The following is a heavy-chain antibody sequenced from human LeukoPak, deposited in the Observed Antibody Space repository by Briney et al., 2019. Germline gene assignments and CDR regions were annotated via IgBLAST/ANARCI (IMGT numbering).Heavy chain of an antibody. V-gene: IGHV4-38-2*01. D-gene: IGHD3-3*01. CDR2: ICHSGST. Sequence: PSETLSLTCAVSGYSISSAYYWGWIRQPPGKGLEWIASICHSGSTYYNPSLKSRVTISVDTSKNQFSLKLSSVTAADTAVHYCINYDFWSGYFLWGQGTLVTVSS. CDR3: INYDFWSGYFL. CDR1: GYSISSAYY. J-gene: IGHJ4*02.